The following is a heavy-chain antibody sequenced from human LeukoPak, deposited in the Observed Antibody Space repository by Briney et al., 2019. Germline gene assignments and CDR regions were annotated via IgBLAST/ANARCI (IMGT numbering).Heavy chain of an antibody. V-gene: IGHV3-48*03. CDR1: GFSFSSYE. Sequence: GGSLRLSCAVSGFSFSSYEMNWVRQAPGQGLERVSYISSSGSTIYYADSLMGRFTISRDNAKNSLYLQRNSLRAEDTAVYYCAELGITMIGGVWGKGTTVTISS. D-gene: IGHD3-10*02. J-gene: IGHJ6*04. CDR2: ISSSGSTI. CDR3: AELGITMIGGV.